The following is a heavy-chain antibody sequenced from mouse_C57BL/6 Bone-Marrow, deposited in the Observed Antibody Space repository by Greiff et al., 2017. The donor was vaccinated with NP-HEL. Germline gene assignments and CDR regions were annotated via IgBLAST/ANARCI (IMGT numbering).Heavy chain of an antibody. V-gene: IGHV1-62-2*01. D-gene: IGHD1-1*01. CDR1: GYTFTEYT. CDR3: ARHDPPCSYGSSSWFAY. CDR2: FYPGSGSI. Sequence: VQLQQSGAELVKPGASVKLSCKASGYTFTEYTIHWVKQRPGQGLEWIGWFYPGSGSIKYNEKFKDKATLTADKSSSTVYMELSRLTSEDSAVYFCARHDPPCSYGSSSWFAYWGQGTLVTVSA. J-gene: IGHJ3*01.